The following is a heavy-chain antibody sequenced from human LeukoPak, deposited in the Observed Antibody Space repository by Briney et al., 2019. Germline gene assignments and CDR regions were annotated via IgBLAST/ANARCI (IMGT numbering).Heavy chain of an antibody. V-gene: IGHV3-23*01. J-gene: IGHJ4*02. CDR3: AKVRPREYYDSSGYYRFDY. D-gene: IGHD3-22*01. Sequence: GGSLRLSRAASGFTFSNYAMSWVRQAPGKGLEWVSAISGSGGSTYYTDSVKGRFTISRDNSKNTLYLQMNSLRAEDTAVYCCAKVRPREYYDSSGYYRFDYWGQGTLVTVSS. CDR1: GFTFSNYA. CDR2: ISGSGGST.